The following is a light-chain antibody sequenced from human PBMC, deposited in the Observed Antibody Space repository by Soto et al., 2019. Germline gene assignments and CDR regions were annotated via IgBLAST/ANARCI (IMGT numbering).Light chain of an antibody. CDR2: SAS. Sequence: EIVMTQSPATLSLSLGERAALSCRASQSVSINLAWYQQKPGQAPRLLIYSASTRATGIPARFSGSGSGTEFTLTISSLQSEDFGVYYRQRYNKWALTLGPGTKVDIK. CDR3: QRYNKWALT. CDR1: QSVSIN. V-gene: IGKV3-15*01. J-gene: IGKJ3*01.